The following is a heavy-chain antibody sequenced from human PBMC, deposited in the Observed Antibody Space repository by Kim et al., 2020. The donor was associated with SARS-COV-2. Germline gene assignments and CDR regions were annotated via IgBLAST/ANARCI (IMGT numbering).Heavy chain of an antibody. D-gene: IGHD3-3*01. CDR1: GFTFSSYG. V-gene: IGHV3-33*05. CDR3: ARDGDGYNFWDY. Sequence: GGSLRLSCAASGFTFSSYGMHWVRQAPGKGLEWVAVISYDGSNKYYADSVKGRFTISRDNSKNTLYLQMNSLRAEDTAVYYCARDGDGYNFWDYWGQGTLVTVSS. J-gene: IGHJ4*02. CDR2: ISYDGSNK.